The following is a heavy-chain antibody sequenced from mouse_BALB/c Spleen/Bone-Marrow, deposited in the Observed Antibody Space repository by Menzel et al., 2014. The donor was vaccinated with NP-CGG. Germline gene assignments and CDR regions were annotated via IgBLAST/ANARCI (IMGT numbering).Heavy chain of an antibody. CDR3: ARDYYGSSGAMDY. D-gene: IGHD1-1*01. Sequence: QVQLQQSGPELVKPGASVKMSCKASGYTFTDYVISWVKRRTGQGLEWIGEIYPGSGSTYYNEKFKGKATLTADKSSNTAYMQLSSLTSEDSAVYFCARDYYGSSGAMDYWGQGTSVAVSS. V-gene: IGHV1-77*01. CDR2: IYPGSGST. J-gene: IGHJ4*01. CDR1: GYTFTDYV.